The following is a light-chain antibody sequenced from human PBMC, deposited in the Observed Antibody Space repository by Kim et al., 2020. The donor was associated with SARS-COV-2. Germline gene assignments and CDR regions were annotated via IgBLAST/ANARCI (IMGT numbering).Light chain of an antibody. Sequence: EIVLTQSPGTLSLSPGERVTLSCRANQNLNSRFLAWYQQKPGQAPRLLVYGASNRATGIPDRFSGSGSATDFTLTITRLEPEDFAVYFCQQFGHSPWTFGQGTKVEVK. CDR3: QQFGHSPWT. V-gene: IGKV3-20*01. CDR1: QNLNSRF. CDR2: GAS. J-gene: IGKJ1*01.